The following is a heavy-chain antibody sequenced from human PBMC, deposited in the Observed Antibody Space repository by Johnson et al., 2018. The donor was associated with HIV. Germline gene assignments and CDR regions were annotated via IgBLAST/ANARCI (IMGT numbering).Heavy chain of an antibody. V-gene: IGHV3-30-3*01. J-gene: IGHJ3*02. Sequence: QVQLVESGGGVVQPGRSLRLSCVVSGFTFSSYAMHWVRQAPGKGLEWVVVISYDGSNKYYTDSVRGRFTISRDNSKNKLYLQMNSLRAEDTAVFYCAKDIWGQGTMVTVSS. CDR1: GFTFSSYA. CDR2: ISYDGSNK. CDR3: AKDI.